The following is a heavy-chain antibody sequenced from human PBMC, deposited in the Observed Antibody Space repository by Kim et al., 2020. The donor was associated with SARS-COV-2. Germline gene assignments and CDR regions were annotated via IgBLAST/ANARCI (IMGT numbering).Heavy chain of an antibody. J-gene: IGHJ4*02. V-gene: IGHV4-39*01. CDR3: ATLAVAGTGFGY. CDR1: GGSISSSSYY. CDR2: IYYSGST. Sequence: SETLSLTCTVSGGSISSSSYYWGWIRQPPGKGLEWIGSIYYSGSTYHNPSLKSRVTISVDTSKNQFSLKLSSVTAADTAVYYCATLAVAGTGFGYWGQGTLVTVSS. D-gene: IGHD6-19*01.